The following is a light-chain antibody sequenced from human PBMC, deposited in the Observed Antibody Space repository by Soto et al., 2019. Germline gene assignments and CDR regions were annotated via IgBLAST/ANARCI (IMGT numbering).Light chain of an antibody. Sequence: DIQLTQSPSTLSGYVGDRVTNTCRASQTISSWLAWYQQKPGKAPKLLIYKASTLKSGVPSRFSGSGSGTEFTLTISSLQPDDFATYYCQHYNSYSEAFGQGTKVDIK. V-gene: IGKV1-5*03. CDR1: QTISSW. CDR3: QHYNSYSEA. CDR2: KAS. J-gene: IGKJ1*01.